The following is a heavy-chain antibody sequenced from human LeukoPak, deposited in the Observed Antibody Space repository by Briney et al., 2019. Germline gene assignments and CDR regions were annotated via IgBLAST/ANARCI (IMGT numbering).Heavy chain of an antibody. V-gene: IGHV1-69*06. CDR2: IIPIFGTA. Sequence: ASVKVSCKASGGTFSSYAISWVRQAPGQGLEWMGGIIPIFGTANYAQKFQGRVTITADKSTSTAYMELSSLRSEDTAVYYCATEHRPVETTQIGTFHDAFDIWGQGTMVTVSS. CDR1: GGTFSSYA. D-gene: IGHD5-24*01. CDR3: ATEHRPVETTQIGTFHDAFDI. J-gene: IGHJ3*02.